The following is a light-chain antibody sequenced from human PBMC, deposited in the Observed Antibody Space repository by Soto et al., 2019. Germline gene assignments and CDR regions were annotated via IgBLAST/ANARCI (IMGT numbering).Light chain of an antibody. CDR1: SSDVGSYNY. J-gene: IGLJ1*01. Sequence: QSVLTQPASVSGSTGQTITISCTGTSSDVGSYNYVSWYQQHPGKAPKLMIFEVSHRPSGVSDRFSGSKSGNTASLTISGLQAEDEADYYCSSYTRSSILDGFGTGTKVTVL. CDR2: EVS. CDR3: SSYTRSSILDG. V-gene: IGLV2-14*01.